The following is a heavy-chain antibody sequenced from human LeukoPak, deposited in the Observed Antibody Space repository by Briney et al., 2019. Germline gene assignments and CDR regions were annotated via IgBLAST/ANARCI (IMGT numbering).Heavy chain of an antibody. Sequence: ASVKVSCKVSGYTLTELFMHWVRQAPGKGVEWMGGFDPEDGETIYAQNFQGRVTMTEDTSTDTAYMELSSLRSEDTAVYYCATVLDTAKGRNAFDIWGQGTMVTVSS. J-gene: IGHJ3*02. CDR2: FDPEDGET. D-gene: IGHD5-18*01. CDR3: ATVLDTAKGRNAFDI. V-gene: IGHV1-24*01. CDR1: GYTLTELF.